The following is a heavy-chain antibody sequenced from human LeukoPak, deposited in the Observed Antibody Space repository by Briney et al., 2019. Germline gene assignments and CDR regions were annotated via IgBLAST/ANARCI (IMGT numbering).Heavy chain of an antibody. CDR2: ISSDGSRV. J-gene: IGHJ4*02. CDR3: ARDQDYFDY. Sequence: GGSLRLSCAASGFTFSDYWMHWVRQAPGKGLVWVSRISSDGSRVTYADSVKGRFTISRDNAKNTLYLQMNSLRAEDTAVYYCARDQDYFDYWGQGTLVTVSS. CDR1: GFTFSDYW. V-gene: IGHV3-74*01.